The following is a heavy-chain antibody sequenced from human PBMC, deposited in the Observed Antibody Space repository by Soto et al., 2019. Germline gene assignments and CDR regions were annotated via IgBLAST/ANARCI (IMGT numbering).Heavy chain of an antibody. D-gene: IGHD5-12*01. CDR1: GYSFPNYW. CDR3: ARRDGYKTDY. Sequence: PGESLKISCKVSGYSFPNYWIGWVRQMPGKGLEWMGIIYPGDSDIRYSPSFQGQVTISADKSISTAYLQWRSLKASDTAIYYCARRDGYKTDYWGQGTPVTVSS. J-gene: IGHJ4*02. CDR2: IYPGDSDI. V-gene: IGHV5-51*01.